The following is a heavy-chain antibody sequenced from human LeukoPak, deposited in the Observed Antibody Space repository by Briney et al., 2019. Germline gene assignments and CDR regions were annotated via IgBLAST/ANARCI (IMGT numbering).Heavy chain of an antibody. CDR3: ATKWEWLVRRNYYYYGMDV. V-gene: IGHV1-24*01. CDR1: GYTLSELS. J-gene: IGHJ6*02. D-gene: IGHD6-19*01. Sequence: ASVKVSCKVSGYTLSELSMHWVRQAPGKGLGWMGGFDPEDGETIYAQKFQGRVTMTEDTSTETAYMELSSLRSEDTAVYYCATKWEWLVRRNYYYYGMDVWGQGTTVTVSS. CDR2: FDPEDGET.